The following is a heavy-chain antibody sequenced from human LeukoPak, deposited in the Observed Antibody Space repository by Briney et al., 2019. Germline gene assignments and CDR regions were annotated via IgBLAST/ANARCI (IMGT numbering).Heavy chain of an antibody. J-gene: IGHJ4*02. CDR3: ATTGSGSYYDY. D-gene: IGHD1-26*01. CDR2: INHDGSST. V-gene: IGHV3-74*01. CDR1: GFTFSTFW. Sequence: GGSLRLSCATSGFTFSTFWMHWVRQAPGKGLVWVSRINHDGSSTNYADSVKGRFTISRDNAKNTLYLQMNSLRAEDTAVYYCATTGSGSYYDYWGQGTLVTVSS.